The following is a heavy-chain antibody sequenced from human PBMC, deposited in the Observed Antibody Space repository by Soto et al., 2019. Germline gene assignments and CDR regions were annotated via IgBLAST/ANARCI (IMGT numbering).Heavy chain of an antibody. V-gene: IGHV3-48*03. CDR1: GYTFSSNE. D-gene: IGHD2-2*02. J-gene: IGHJ4*02. CDR3: ARRYCSSTSCYMPFDY. CDR2: ISSSGTTI. Sequence: PWGSLRLTCAASGYTFSSNEMNWVRQAPGKGLEWVSYISSSGTTIYYADSVKGRFTISRDNAKNSLYLQVNSLRAEDTAVYYCARRYCSSTSCYMPFDYWGQGTLVTVSS.